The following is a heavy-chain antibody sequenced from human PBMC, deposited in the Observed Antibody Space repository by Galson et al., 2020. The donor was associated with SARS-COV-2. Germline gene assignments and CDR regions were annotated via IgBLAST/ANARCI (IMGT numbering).Heavy chain of an antibody. D-gene: IGHD6-13*01. Sequence: GGSLRLSCAASGFTFDDYAMHWVRQAPGKGLEWVSGISWNSGSIGYADSVKGRFTISRDNAKNSLYLQMNSLRAEDTALYYCAKDMGILAAAVGFDAFDIWGQGTMVTVSS. CDR2: ISWNSGSI. CDR3: AKDMGILAAAVGFDAFDI. V-gene: IGHV3-9*01. CDR1: GFTFDDYA. J-gene: IGHJ3*02.